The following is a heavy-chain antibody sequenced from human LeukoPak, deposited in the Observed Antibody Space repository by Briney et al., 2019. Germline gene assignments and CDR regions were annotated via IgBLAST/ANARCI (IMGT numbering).Heavy chain of an antibody. CDR3: AGGGLVANFDY. J-gene: IGHJ4*02. CDR1: GGSISSGGYY. V-gene: IGHV4-31*03. Sequence: PSETLSLTCTVSGGSISSGGYYWSWIRQHPGKGLEWIGYIYYSGSTYYNPPLKSRVTISVDTSKNQFSLKLSSVTAADTAVYYCAGGGLVANFDYWGQGTLVTVSS. CDR2: IYYSGST. D-gene: IGHD5-12*01.